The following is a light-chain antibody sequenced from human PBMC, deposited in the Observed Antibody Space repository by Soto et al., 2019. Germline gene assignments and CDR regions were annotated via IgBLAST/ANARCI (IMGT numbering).Light chain of an antibody. CDR1: SSDVGSFNF. CDR3: CSDAGTSTYV. Sequence: QLVLTQPASVSGSPGQSITISCTRTSSDVGSFNFVSWYQQHPGKAPKVMIYEVNKRPSGVSDRFSGSKSGNTASLTISGLLAEDEADYYCCSDAGTSTYVFGTGTKLTVL. CDR2: EVN. V-gene: IGLV2-23*02. J-gene: IGLJ1*01.